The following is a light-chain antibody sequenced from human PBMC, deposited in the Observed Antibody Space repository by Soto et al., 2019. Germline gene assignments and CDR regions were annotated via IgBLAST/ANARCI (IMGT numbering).Light chain of an antibody. J-gene: IGKJ1*01. CDR2: GAS. V-gene: IGKV3-20*01. CDR1: QSVSSSY. Sequence: ETVLTQSPGTLSLSPGERATLSCRASQSVSSSYLAWYQQKPGQAPRLLIYGASSRATGIPDRFSGSGSGTDFTLTISRLEPEDFAVYYCQQYGSSRWTSGQGTKV. CDR3: QQYGSSRWT.